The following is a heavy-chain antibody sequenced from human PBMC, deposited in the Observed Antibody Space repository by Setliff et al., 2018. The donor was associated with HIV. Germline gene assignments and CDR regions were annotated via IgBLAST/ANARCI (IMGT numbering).Heavy chain of an antibody. Sequence: ASVKVSCKASGYTFTSCFLHWVRQAPGQGLEYMGIINPSDGSADYVEKFQDRVTITGDTSTSTVYMEMSSLRSEDTAIYYCAKEYHTAATGTRVANYFDDWGQGTLVTVSS. V-gene: IGHV1-46*01. CDR2: INPSDGSA. CDR1: GYTFTSCF. CDR3: AKEYHTAATGTRVANYFDD. J-gene: IGHJ4*02. D-gene: IGHD6-13*01.